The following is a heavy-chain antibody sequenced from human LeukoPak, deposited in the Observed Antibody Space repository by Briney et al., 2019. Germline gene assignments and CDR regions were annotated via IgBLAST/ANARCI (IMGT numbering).Heavy chain of an antibody. CDR2: MNPNSGNT. V-gene: IGHV1-8*01. CDR3: ARVLRGTMVRGVLVY. D-gene: IGHD3-10*01. CDR1: VYTFTSYD. Sequence: GASVKLSCKSSVYTFTSYDINWERQPTGQGLEWMGFMNPNSGNTVYAQKSQDRVTMTRNTSISTAYRELRSLRSEETAVYYCARVLRGTMVRGVLVYWGQGTLVTVSS. J-gene: IGHJ4*02.